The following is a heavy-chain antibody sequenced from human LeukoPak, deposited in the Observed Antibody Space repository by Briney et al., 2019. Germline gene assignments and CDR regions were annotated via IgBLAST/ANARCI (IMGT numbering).Heavy chain of an antibody. CDR3: VRDSSVTRMDV. J-gene: IGHJ6*04. V-gene: IGHV3-74*01. D-gene: IGHD4-17*01. CDR2: ITNDASST. CDR1: GFTFSSDW. Sequence: GGSLRFSCAASGFTFSSDWMHWVRQAPGEGLVWVSRITNDASSTSYADSVKGRFTISRDNAKNTLYLEMSSLRAEDTAVYYCVRDSSVTRMDVWGKGTTVTVSS.